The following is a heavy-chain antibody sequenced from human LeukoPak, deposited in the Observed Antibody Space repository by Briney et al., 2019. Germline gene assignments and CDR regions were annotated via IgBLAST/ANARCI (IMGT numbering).Heavy chain of an antibody. CDR1: GFAFNIYS. CDR2: ISSSSSYI. J-gene: IGHJ6*03. CDR3: ARGPRDGWDPWVYYYYYMDV. V-gene: IGHV3-21*01. Sequence: GGSLRLSCVASGFAFNIYSMNWVRQAPGKGLEWVSSISSSSSYIYYADSVKGRFTISRDNAKNSLYLQMNSLRAEDTAVYYCARGPRDGWDPWVYYYYYMDVWGKGTTVTVSS. D-gene: IGHD1-26*01.